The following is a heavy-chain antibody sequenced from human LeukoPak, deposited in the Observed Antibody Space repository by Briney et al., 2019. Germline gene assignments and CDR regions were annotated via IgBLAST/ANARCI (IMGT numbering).Heavy chain of an antibody. D-gene: IGHD3-10*01. CDR2: ISSSGSTI. J-gene: IGHJ3*01. CDR3: ARVLMVRGTSHAFDF. V-gene: IGHV3-11*04. Sequence: GGSLRLSCAASGFTFSDHYMTWIRQAPGKGLDWLSYISSSGSTIYYVDSVKGRFTISRDNANNSLYLQMNSLKAEDTAVYYCARVLMVRGTSHAFDFWGRGTMVTVSS. CDR1: GFTFSDHY.